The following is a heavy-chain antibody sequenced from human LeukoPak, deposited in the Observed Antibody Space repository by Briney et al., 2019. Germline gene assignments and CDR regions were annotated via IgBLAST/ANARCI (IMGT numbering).Heavy chain of an antibody. Sequence: GGSLRLSCAASGFTFDDYAMHWVQQAPGKGLEWVSGISWNSGSIGYADSVKGRFTISRDNAKNSLYLQMNSLRAEDTALYYCAKDTYYDSSGYYYFDYWGQGTLVTVSS. D-gene: IGHD3-22*01. CDR1: GFTFDDYA. CDR3: AKDTYYDSSGYYYFDY. V-gene: IGHV3-9*01. CDR2: ISWNSGSI. J-gene: IGHJ4*02.